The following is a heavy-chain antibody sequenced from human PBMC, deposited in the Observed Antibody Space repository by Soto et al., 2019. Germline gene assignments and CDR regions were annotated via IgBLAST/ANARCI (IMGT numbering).Heavy chain of an antibody. V-gene: IGHV3-23*01. CDR3: ARIPFDHVWGTDRYSPNFDY. D-gene: IGHD3-16*02. Sequence: GSLRLSCAASGFTFSSYAMSWVRQAPGKGLEWVSGISGSGDSKHYSDSLKGRFTISRDNSKNTLFLQMNSLRAEDTAVYYCARIPFDHVWGTDRYSPNFDYWGQGTQVTVSS. CDR2: ISGSGDSK. CDR1: GFTFSSYA. J-gene: IGHJ4*02.